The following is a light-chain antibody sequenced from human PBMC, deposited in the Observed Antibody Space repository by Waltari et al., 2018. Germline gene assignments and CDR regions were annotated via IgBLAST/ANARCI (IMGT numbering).Light chain of an antibody. Sequence: DIQMTQSPSTLSASVGDRVTITCRASQTISNWLAWCQQKPGKVPKLLIYKASGLESGVPSRFSGSGSGTDFTLTISSLQPEDVGTYYCLQYNSYSWTFGHGTKVDIK. CDR2: KAS. CDR1: QTISNW. J-gene: IGKJ1*01. V-gene: IGKV1-5*03. CDR3: LQYNSYSWT.